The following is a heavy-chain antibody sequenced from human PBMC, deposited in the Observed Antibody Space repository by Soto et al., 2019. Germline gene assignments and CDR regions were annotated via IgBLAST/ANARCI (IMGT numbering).Heavy chain of an antibody. CDR1: GFTFSSYA. Sequence: QVQLVESGGGVVQPGRSLILSWAASGFTFSSYAMHWVRQAPGKGLEWVAVISYVGCNKYYADSVKGRFTISRDNCKTTLDLQRNNLKAEVTAVYYCARYRSFYDILSGSQEIDAFDIWGQGSMVT. CDR3: ARYRSFYDILSGSQEIDAFDI. CDR2: ISYVGCNK. D-gene: IGHD3-9*01. J-gene: IGHJ3*02. V-gene: IGHV3-33*01.